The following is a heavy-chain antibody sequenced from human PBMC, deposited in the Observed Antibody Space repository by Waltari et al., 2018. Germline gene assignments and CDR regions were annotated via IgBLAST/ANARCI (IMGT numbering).Heavy chain of an antibody. J-gene: IGHJ3*01. V-gene: IGHV3-53*01. CDR3: VRPLTPYSFDAFDL. Sequence: EVQLMESGGGLIQPGGSLRLSFVVPGFTVHTYYMSWVRQAPGKGPEWVSVIYSGGTTYYADSVKGRFTVTRDDSKNTVYLQMSSLIVDDTAVYFCVRPLTPYSFDAFDLWGQGTVVTVSS. CDR2: IYSGGTT. CDR1: GFTVHTYY. D-gene: IGHD2-15*01.